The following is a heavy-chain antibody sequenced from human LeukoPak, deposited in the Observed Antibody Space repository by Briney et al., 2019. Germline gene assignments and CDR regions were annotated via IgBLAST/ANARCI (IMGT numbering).Heavy chain of an antibody. D-gene: IGHD3-22*01. CDR1: GFTFSSYA. CDR2: ISYDGSNK. Sequence: PGGSLRLSCAASGFTFSSYAMHWVRQAPGKGLEWVAVISYDGSNKYYADSVKGRFTISRDNSKNTLYLQMNSLRAEDTAVYYCARGSGYFFAFDIWGQGTMVTVSS. V-gene: IGHV3-30-3*01. CDR3: ARGSGYFFAFDI. J-gene: IGHJ3*02.